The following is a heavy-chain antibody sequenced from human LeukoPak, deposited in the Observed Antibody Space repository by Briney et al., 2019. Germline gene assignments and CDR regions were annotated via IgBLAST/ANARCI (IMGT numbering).Heavy chain of an antibody. CDR3: ASSPSYYDSRGYPPPLDY. CDR2: ISSSSSYI. V-gene: IGHV3-21*01. Sequence: GGSLRLSCAASGFTFSSYSMNWVRQAPGKGLEWVSSISSSSSYIYYADSVKGRFTISRDNAKNSLYLQMNSLRAEDTAVYYCASSPSYYDSRGYPPPLDYWGQGTLVTVSS. D-gene: IGHD3-22*01. CDR1: GFTFSSYS. J-gene: IGHJ4*02.